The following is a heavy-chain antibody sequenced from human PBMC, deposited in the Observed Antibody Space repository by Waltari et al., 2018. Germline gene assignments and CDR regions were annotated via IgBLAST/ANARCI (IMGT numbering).Heavy chain of an antibody. D-gene: IGHD2-21*02. Sequence: EVQLVESGGGVVQHGGSLSLPCSGSGFNFTNHWMGWVRQAPGKGPDWVSSIKQDGSEKYYVDSMKGRFTISRDNAKNSLSLQMDSLRAEDTAVYFCARGVTTVEYWGQGTLVTVSS. CDR3: ARGVTTVEY. V-gene: IGHV3-7*04. J-gene: IGHJ4*02. CDR1: GFNFTNHW. CDR2: IKQDGSEK.